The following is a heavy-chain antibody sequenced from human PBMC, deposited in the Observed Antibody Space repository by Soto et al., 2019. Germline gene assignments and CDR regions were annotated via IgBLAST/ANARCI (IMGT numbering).Heavy chain of an antibody. CDR3: ATADGFGVVTPFFEY. CDR2: SYYRGST. CDR1: GGYISSRSHY. V-gene: IGHV4-39*01. Sequence: SETMSLTCSVSGGYISSRSHYWGWIRQSPGKHLEWIGSSYYRGSTHYNPSLKTRVTISVDTSKNQVSLKVYSVTAADTAVYYCATADGFGVVTPFFEYWGQGILVTVSS. D-gene: IGHD3-3*01. J-gene: IGHJ4*02.